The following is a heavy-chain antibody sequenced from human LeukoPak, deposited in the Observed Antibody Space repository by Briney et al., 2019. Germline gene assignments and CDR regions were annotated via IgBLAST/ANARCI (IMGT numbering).Heavy chain of an antibody. J-gene: IGHJ4*02. D-gene: IGHD2-2*01. CDR3: AAAAMSSRIDY. CDR2: INHSGST. V-gene: IGHV4-34*01. Sequence: SETLSLTCAVYGGSFSGYYWSWTRQPPGKGLEWIGEINHSGSTNYNPSLKSRVTISVDTSKNQFSLKLSSVTAADTAVYYCAAAAMSSRIDYWGQGTLVTVSS. CDR1: GGSFSGYY.